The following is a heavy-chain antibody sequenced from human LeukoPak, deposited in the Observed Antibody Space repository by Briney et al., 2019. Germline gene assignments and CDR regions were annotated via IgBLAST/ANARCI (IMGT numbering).Heavy chain of an antibody. CDR3: ARQTAEGYCSGGSCPRHYYMDV. D-gene: IGHD2-15*01. CDR2: IYPGDSDT. Sequence: GESLKISCKGSGYSFTSYWIGWVRQMPGKGLEWMGIIYPGDSDTRYSPSFQGQVTISADKSISTAYLQWSSLKASDTAMYYCARQTAEGYCSGGSCPRHYYMDVWGKGTTVTVSS. J-gene: IGHJ6*03. V-gene: IGHV5-51*01. CDR1: GYSFTSYW.